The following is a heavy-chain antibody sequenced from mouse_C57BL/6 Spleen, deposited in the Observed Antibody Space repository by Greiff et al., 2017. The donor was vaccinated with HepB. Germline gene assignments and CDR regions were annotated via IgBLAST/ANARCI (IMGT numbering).Heavy chain of an antibody. CDR3: ARNFYDYDPYFDY. J-gene: IGHJ2*01. D-gene: IGHD2-4*01. V-gene: IGHV2-9-1*01. CDR1: GFSLTSYA. Sequence: VKLVESGPGLVAPSQSLSITCTVSGFSLTSYAISWVRQPPGKGLEWLGVIWTGGGTNYNSALKSRLSISKDNSKSQVFLKMNSLQTDDTARYYCARNFYDYDPYFDYWGQGTTLTVSS. CDR2: IWTGGGT.